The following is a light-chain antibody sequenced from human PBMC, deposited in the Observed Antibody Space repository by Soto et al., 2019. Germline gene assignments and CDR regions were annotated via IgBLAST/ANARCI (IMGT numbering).Light chain of an antibody. CDR2: EVS. CDR3: NSYTSSSTLV. CDR1: SSDVGGYKY. Sequence: QSALTQPASASGSPGQSITISCTGTSSDVGGYKYVSWYQQHPGKAPKLMIYEVSNRPSGVSNRFSGSKSGNTASLTISGLQADDEADYYCNSYTSSSTLVFGTGTKVTVL. V-gene: IGLV2-14*01. J-gene: IGLJ1*01.